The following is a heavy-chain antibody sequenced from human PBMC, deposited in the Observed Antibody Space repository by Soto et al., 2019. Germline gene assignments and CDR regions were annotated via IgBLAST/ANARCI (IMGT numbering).Heavy chain of an antibody. Sequence: QLQLQESGSGLVRPSQTLSLTCAVSGGSISSGGYTWNWIRQSPQKGLEWIGYFYHSGTPDYNPSLTSRVTISIGNFKNQFSLILNSATASDAVVYFGARATDNGGEGQDYWGQGTLVTVSS. CDR2: FYHSGTP. CDR3: ARATDNGGEGQDY. D-gene: IGHD1-1*01. J-gene: IGHJ4*02. CDR1: GGSISSGGYT. V-gene: IGHV4-30-2*06.